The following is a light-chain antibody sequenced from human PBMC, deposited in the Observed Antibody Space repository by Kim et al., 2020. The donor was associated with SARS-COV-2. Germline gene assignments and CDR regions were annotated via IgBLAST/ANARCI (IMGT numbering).Light chain of an antibody. Sequence: IVMTQSPATLSVSPGERATLSCRASQSVSSNLAWYRQKPGQAPRLLIYGASTRATGIPARFSGSVSGTEFTLTISSLQSEDFAVYYCQQYNNWPPLTFGGRTPIDIK. CDR2: GAS. V-gene: IGKV3-15*01. CDR3: QQYNNWPPLT. CDR1: QSVSSN. J-gene: IGKJ4*01.